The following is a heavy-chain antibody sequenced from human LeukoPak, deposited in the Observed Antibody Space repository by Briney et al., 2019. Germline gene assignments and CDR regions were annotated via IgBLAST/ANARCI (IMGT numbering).Heavy chain of an antibody. V-gene: IGHV1-69*04. D-gene: IGHD6-13*01. CDR1: GGTFSSYA. J-gene: IGHJ4*02. CDR2: IIPILGIA. CDR3: ARQGYSSSWQLNFDY. Sequence: GSSVKVSCKASGGTFSSYAISWVRQAPGQGLEWMGRIIPILGIANYAQKLQGRVTMTTDTSTSTAYMELRSLRSDDTAVYYCARQGYSSSWQLNFDYWGQGTLVTVSS.